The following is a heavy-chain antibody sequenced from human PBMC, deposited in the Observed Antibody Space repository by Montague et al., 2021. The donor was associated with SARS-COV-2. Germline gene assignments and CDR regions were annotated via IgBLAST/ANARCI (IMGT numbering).Heavy chain of an antibody. J-gene: IGHJ2*01. CDR2: NDYTGST. D-gene: IGHD2-8*01. V-gene: IGHV4-59*02. CDR3: ARLPPNGRWYLDL. Sequence: SETLSLTCTVCGGSVSRHYGTWIRQPPGKGLEWGGYNDYTGSTKYNPSLKSRVAISVDTSKNQFSLSLRSVTAADTALYYCARLPPNGRWYLDLWGRGTLVTVSS. CDR1: GGSVSRHY.